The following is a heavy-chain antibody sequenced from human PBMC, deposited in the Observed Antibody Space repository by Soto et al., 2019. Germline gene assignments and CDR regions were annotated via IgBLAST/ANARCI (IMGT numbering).Heavy chain of an antibody. CDR1: GGSISRGGDY. CDR3: ARDMGAYGAYYVALGY. Sequence: QVQLQESGPGLVKPSQTLSLTCTVSGGSISRGGDYWSWIRQHPGKGLEWIGYIYYSGSTYYNPSLKSRVSVRVGTTKHQFSLKMRCVTAADTAVYYCARDMGAYGAYYVALGYWGQGTVVTVSS. V-gene: IGHV4-31*03. CDR2: IYYSGST. D-gene: IGHD4-17*01. J-gene: IGHJ4*02.